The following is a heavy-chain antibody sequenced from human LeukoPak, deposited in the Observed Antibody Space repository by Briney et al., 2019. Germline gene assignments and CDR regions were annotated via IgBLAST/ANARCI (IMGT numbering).Heavy chain of an antibody. CDR3: ASPLIAATGSGSDAFDI. Sequence: ASVKVSCKASGYTFTSYDINWVRQATGQGLEWKGWMNPNSGNTGYAQKFQGRVTMTRNTSISTAYMELSSLRSEDTAVYYCASPLIAATGSGSDAFDIWGQGTMVTVSS. D-gene: IGHD2-15*01. CDR1: GYTFTSYD. CDR2: MNPNSGNT. V-gene: IGHV1-8*01. J-gene: IGHJ3*02.